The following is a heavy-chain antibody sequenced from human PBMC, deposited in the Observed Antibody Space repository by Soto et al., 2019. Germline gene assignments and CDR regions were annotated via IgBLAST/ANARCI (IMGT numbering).Heavy chain of an antibody. CDR1: GFSLSTSGVG. Sequence: QITLKESGPPLVKPTQTLTLTCTFSGFSLSTSGVGVGWIRQPPGKALEWLALIYWDDDKRCSPSLKSRLTITKDTSKNQVVLTMTNMDPVDTATYYCAHVYGGYANFDYWGQGTLVTVSS. V-gene: IGHV2-5*02. CDR3: AHVYGGYANFDY. CDR2: IYWDDDK. J-gene: IGHJ4*02. D-gene: IGHD5-12*01.